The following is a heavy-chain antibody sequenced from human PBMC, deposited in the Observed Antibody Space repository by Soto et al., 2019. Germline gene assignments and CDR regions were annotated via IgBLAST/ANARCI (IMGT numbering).Heavy chain of an antibody. V-gene: IGHV3-23*01. Sequence: GGSLRLSCAASGFTFSSYAMSWVRQAPGKGLEWVSAISGSGGSTYYADSVKGRFTISRDNSKNTLYLQMKSLRAEDTAVYYCAKDGGHCSGGSCYSFSILPDYYYGMDVWGQGTTVTVSS. J-gene: IGHJ6*02. D-gene: IGHD2-15*01. CDR1: GFTFSSYA. CDR2: ISGSGGST. CDR3: AKDGGHCSGGSCYSFSILPDYYYGMDV.